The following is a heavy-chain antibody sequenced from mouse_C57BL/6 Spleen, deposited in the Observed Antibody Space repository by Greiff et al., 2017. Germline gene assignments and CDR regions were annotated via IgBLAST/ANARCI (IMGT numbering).Heavy chain of an antibody. CDR3: TREDYCGSSYEGNFDY. Sequence: QVQLQQSGAELVRPGASVTLSCKASGYTFTDYEMHWVKQTPVHGLEWIGAIDPETGGTAYNQKFKGKAILTADKSSSTAYMELRSLTSEDSAVYYCTREDYCGSSYEGNFDYWGQGTTLTVSS. D-gene: IGHD1-1*01. CDR2: IDPETGGT. J-gene: IGHJ2*01. V-gene: IGHV1-15*01. CDR1: GYTFTDYE.